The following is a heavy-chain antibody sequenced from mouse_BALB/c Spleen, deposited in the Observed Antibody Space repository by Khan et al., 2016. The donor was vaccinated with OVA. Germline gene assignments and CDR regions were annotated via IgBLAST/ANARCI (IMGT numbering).Heavy chain of an antibody. V-gene: IGHV1S81*02. CDR1: GYTFTSYY. J-gene: IGHJ3*01. CDR3: TRRGTARATLGFAY. CDR2: INPSNGGT. Sequence: VELVESGAELVKPGASVKLSCKASGYTFTSYYMYWLKQRPGQGLEWIGEINPSNGGTNFNEKFKGKATLTVDTSSSTAYMQLSSLTSEDSAVYYCTRRGTARATLGFAYWGQGTLVTVSA. D-gene: IGHD3-2*01.